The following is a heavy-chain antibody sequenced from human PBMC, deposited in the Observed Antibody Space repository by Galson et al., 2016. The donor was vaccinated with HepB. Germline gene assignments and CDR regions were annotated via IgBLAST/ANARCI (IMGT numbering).Heavy chain of an antibody. CDR1: GGSISSYY. CDR3: AVWFGDVNY. D-gene: IGHD3-10*01. CDR2: IYYSGST. Sequence: SETLSLTCTVSGGSISSYYWSWIRQPPGKALEWIGYIYYSGSTNYNPSLKSRVTISLDTSKNQFFLKMSSVTAADTAVYYCAVWFGDVNYWGQGILVTVSS. V-gene: IGHV4-59*08. J-gene: IGHJ4*02.